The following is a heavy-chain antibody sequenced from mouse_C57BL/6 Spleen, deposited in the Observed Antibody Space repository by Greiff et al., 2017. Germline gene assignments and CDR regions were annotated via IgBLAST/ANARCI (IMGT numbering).Heavy chain of an antibody. Sequence: VQLQQPGTELVKPGASVKLSCKASGYTFTSYWMHWVKQRPGQGLEWIGNINPSNGGTNYNEKLKSKATLTVDKSSRTAYMQLSSLTSEDSAVYYCARERAGKAWFAYWGQGTLGTVSA. CDR3: ARERAGKAWFAY. V-gene: IGHV1-53*01. J-gene: IGHJ3*01. D-gene: IGHD3-3*01. CDR1: GYTFTSYW. CDR2: INPSNGGT.